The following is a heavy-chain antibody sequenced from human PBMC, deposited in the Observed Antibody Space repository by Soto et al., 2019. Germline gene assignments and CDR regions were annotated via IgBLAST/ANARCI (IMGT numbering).Heavy chain of an antibody. D-gene: IGHD3-10*01. CDR3: ARDLDGSGSYYTDY. V-gene: IGHV1-18*01. CDR2: ISGFNDKT. CDR1: GYTFTSTG. Sequence: ASVKVSCKASGYTFTSTGISWVRHAPGQGPEWMGWISGFNDKTNYAQKFQGRVTMTADTSTTTAYMEMRSLTSDDTAVYYCARDLDGSGSYYTDYWGQGTLVTVSS. J-gene: IGHJ4*02.